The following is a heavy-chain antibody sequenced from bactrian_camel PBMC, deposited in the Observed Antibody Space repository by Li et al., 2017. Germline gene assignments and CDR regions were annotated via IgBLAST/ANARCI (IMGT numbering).Heavy chain of an antibody. CDR2: IDANGVTT. CDR1: GFVFKTYG. Sequence: VQLVESGGGVVQPGGSLNLTCTASGFVFKTYGMKWSRQAPGKGLEWVATIDANGVTTYYPPRLEGRFTISRDSARRILYLQMNALQPDDTAVYTCALGARTGSTNDCTPWGMDYWGQGTQVTISS. D-gene: IGHD1*01. V-gene: IGHV3S40*01. J-gene: IGHJ7*01.